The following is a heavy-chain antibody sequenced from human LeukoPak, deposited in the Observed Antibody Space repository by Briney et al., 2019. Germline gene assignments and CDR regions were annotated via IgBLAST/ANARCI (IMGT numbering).Heavy chain of an antibody. Sequence: ASVKVSCKASGYTFTGYYMHWVRQAPGQGLEWMGLINPNSGGTNYAQKFQGRVTMTRDTSISTAYMERRSLRSDDTAVYYCARDPVYYYDTSGYYYPFDYWGQGTLVTVSS. V-gene: IGHV1-2*02. CDR2: INPNSGGT. CDR3: ARDPVYYYDTSGYYYPFDY. J-gene: IGHJ4*02. D-gene: IGHD3-22*01. CDR1: GYTFTGYY.